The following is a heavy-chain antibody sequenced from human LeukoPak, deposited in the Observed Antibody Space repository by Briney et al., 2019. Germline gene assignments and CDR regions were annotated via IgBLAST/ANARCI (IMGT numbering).Heavy chain of an antibody. CDR3: ARVTSYDFWRFDP. CDR1: GGSISSSSYY. Sequence: PSETLSLTCTVSGGSISSSSYYWGWIRQPPGKGLEWIGSIYYSGSTYYNPSLKSRVTISVDTSKNQFSLKLSSVTAADTAVYYCARVTSYDFWRFDPWGQGTLVTVSS. V-gene: IGHV4-39*07. CDR2: IYYSGST. D-gene: IGHD3-3*01. J-gene: IGHJ5*02.